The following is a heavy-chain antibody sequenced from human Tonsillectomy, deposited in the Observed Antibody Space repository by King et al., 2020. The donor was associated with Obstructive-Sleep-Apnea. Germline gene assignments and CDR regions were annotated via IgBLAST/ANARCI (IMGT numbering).Heavy chain of an antibody. CDR2: IYYSGST. V-gene: IGHV4-39*07. Sequence: LQLQESGPGLVKPSETLSLTCTVSGGPISSNRYYWGWIRQPPGKGLEWIGSIYYSGSTCSNPSLKSRVTISLDMSKNQFSLKLSSVTAADTAVYYCAPSYCGGDCYIPYWGQGTLVTVSS. CDR3: APSYCGGDCYIPY. J-gene: IGHJ4*02. CDR1: GGPISSNRYY. D-gene: IGHD2-21*02.